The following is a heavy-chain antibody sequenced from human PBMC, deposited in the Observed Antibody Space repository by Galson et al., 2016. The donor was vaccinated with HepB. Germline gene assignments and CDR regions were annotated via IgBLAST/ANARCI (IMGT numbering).Heavy chain of an antibody. CDR2: SYYRGST. J-gene: IGHJ4*02. D-gene: IGHD5-24*01. CDR1: GGSISSNSYY. CDR3: ARDRDGYRIFDF. Sequence: SETLSLTCTVSGGSISSNSYYWGWIRQPPGKGLEWIGSSYYRGSTYYNPSLKSRVAISVDTSKNQFSLTLSSVTAADTAVYFCARDRDGYRIFDFWGQGTLVTVSS. V-gene: IGHV4-39*07.